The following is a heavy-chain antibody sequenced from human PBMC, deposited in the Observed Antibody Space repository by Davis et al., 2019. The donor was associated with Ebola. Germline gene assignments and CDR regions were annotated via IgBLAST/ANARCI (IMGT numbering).Heavy chain of an antibody. V-gene: IGHV3-23*01. CDR1: GFTFSSYA. D-gene: IGHD2-2*01. CDR3: AKDANAQLLLYAFDI. J-gene: IGHJ3*02. Sequence: GESLKISCAASGFTFSSYAMSWVRQAPGKGLEWVSAISGSGGSTYYADSVKGRFTISRDNSKNTLYLQMSSLRAEDTAVYYCAKDANAQLLLYAFDIWGQGTMVTVSS. CDR2: ISGSGGST.